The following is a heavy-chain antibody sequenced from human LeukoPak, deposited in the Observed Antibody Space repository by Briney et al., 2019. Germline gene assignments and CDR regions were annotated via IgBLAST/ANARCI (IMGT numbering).Heavy chain of an antibody. Sequence: SETLSLTCTVSGGSISSSSYYWGWIRQPPGKGLEWIGNIYYSGSTYYNPSLKSRVTISVDTSKNQFSLKLSSVTAADTAVYYCAKGSSEQWLRWIYWGQGTLVTVSS. V-gene: IGHV4-39*01. J-gene: IGHJ4*02. CDR2: IYYSGST. CDR3: AKGSSEQWLRWIY. CDR1: GGSISSSSYY. D-gene: IGHD6-19*01.